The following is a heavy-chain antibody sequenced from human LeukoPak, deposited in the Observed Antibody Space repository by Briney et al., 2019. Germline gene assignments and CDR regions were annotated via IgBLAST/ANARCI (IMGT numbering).Heavy chain of an antibody. Sequence: PSETLSLTCAVSGGSISSYYWSWIRQPPGKGLEWIGYIYYSGSTNYNPSLKSRVTISVDTSKNQFSLKLSSVTAADTAVYYCAREVERLGGDGGILYYFDYWGQGTLVTVSS. D-gene: IGHD1-1*01. CDR3: AREVERLGGDGGILYYFDY. V-gene: IGHV4-59*01. CDR2: IYYSGST. CDR1: GGSISSYY. J-gene: IGHJ4*02.